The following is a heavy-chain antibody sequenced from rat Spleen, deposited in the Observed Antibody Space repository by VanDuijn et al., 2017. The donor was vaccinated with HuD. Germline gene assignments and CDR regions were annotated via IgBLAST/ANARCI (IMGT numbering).Heavy chain of an antibody. J-gene: IGHJ3*01. D-gene: IGHD1-1*01. CDR3: TRDHSYWGAYYPGGFAY. CDR2: ISSGGST. Sequence: QVQLKESGPGLVQPSQTLSLTCTVSGFSLTRYNVHWVRQSTGKGLEWIAAISSGGSTYYNSALKSRLSISRATSKSPVFLKMNSLQTEDTAIYFCTRDHSYWGAYYPGGFAYWGLGTLVTVSS. V-gene: IGHV2-6*01. CDR1: GFSLTRYN.